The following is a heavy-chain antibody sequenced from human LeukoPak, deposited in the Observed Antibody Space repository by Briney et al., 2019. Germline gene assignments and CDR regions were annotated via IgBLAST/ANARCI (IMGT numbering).Heavy chain of an antibody. V-gene: IGHV3-21*06. Sequence: PGGSLRLSCAASGFTFSMFAMNWVRQAPGKGLEWVSSITASSVSIYHGDSVKGRFTISRDNAKNLVYLQMNSLRAEDTAVYYCVRAVIRGRQLSSDYWGQGTLVTVSS. D-gene: IGHD6-13*01. J-gene: IGHJ4*02. CDR1: GFTFSMFA. CDR2: ITASSVSI. CDR3: VRAVIRGRQLSSDY.